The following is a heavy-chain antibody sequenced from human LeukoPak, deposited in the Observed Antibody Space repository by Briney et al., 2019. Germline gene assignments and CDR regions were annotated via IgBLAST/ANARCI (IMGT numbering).Heavy chain of an antibody. D-gene: IGHD3-22*01. CDR2: IYYSGST. J-gene: IGHJ4*02. CDR3: ARDRYYYDSSGYYSRGFDY. Sequence: SETLSLTCTVSGGSISSYYWSWIRQPPGKGLEWSGYIYYSGSTNYNPSLKSRVTISVDTSKNQFSLKLSSVTAADTAVYYCARDRYYYDSSGYYSRGFDYWGQGTLVTVSS. CDR1: GGSISSYY. V-gene: IGHV4-59*01.